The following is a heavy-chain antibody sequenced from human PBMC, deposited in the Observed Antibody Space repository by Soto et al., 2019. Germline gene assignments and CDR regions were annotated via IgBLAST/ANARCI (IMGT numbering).Heavy chain of an antibody. V-gene: IGHV4-31*03. CDR2: IYYSGST. D-gene: IGHD2-15*01. Sequence: SETLSLTCTVSGGSISSGVYYWNWIRQHPGKGLEWIGYIYYSGSTYYNPSLKSRVTISVDTSKNQFSLQLSSMTAADTALYYCARDHGYCSGGSCYGGLAFDYWGQGTLVTVSS. CDR1: GGSISSGVYY. CDR3: ARDHGYCSGGSCYGGLAFDY. J-gene: IGHJ4*02.